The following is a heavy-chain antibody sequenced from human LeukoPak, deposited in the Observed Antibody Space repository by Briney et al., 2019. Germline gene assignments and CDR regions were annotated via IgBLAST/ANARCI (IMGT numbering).Heavy chain of an antibody. CDR1: GYSFTSYW. CDR2: IYPGDSGT. Sequence: GESLKISCKGSGYSFTSYWIGWVRQMPGKGLEWMGIIYPGDSGTRYSPSFQGQVTISADKSISTAYLQWSSLKASDTAMYYCARPISGSDDAFDIWGQGTMVTVSS. D-gene: IGHD3-3*02. CDR3: ARPISGSDDAFDI. V-gene: IGHV5-51*01. J-gene: IGHJ3*02.